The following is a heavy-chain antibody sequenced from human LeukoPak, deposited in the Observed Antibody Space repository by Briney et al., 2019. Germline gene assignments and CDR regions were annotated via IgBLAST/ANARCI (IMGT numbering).Heavy chain of an antibody. Sequence: GGSPRLSCAASGFTFSSYWMSWVRQAPGKGLEWVANIKQDGSEKYYVDSVKGRFTISRDNAKNSLYLQMNSLRAEDTAVYYCARGGTIWTQNWFDPWGQGTLVTVSS. J-gene: IGHJ5*02. CDR3: ARGGTIWTQNWFDP. CDR1: GFTFSSYW. V-gene: IGHV3-7*01. D-gene: IGHD3-16*01. CDR2: IKQDGSEK.